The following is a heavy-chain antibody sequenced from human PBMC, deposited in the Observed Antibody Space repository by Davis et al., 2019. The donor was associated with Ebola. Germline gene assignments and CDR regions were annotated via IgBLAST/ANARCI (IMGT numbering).Heavy chain of an antibody. CDR3: ARHDYGDSHFDY. CDR2: ISGSGGST. D-gene: IGHD4-17*01. Sequence: GGSLRLSCAASGFTFSSYAMSWVRQAPGKGLEWVSAISGSGGSTYYADSVKGRFTISRDNSENTLYLQVNSLRAEDTAVYYCARHDYGDSHFDYWGQGTLVTVSS. J-gene: IGHJ4*02. CDR1: GFTFSSYA. V-gene: IGHV3-23*01.